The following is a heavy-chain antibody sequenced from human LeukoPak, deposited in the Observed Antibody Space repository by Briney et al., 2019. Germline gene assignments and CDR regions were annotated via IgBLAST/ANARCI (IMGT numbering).Heavy chain of an antibody. CDR1: GGSISSGSYY. V-gene: IGHV4-61*02. CDR2: IYTSGST. CDR3: ARWQMGGAFDI. D-gene: IGHD5-24*01. Sequence: SETLSLTCTVSGGSISSGSYYWSWIRQPAGKGLEWIGRIYTSGSTNYNPSLKSRVTISVDTSKNQFSLKLTSVTAADTAVYYCARWQMGGAFDIWGQGTMVTVSS. J-gene: IGHJ3*02.